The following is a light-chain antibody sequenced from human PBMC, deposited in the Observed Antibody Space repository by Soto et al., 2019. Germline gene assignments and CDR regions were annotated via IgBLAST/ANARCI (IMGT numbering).Light chain of an antibody. V-gene: IGKV4-1*01. J-gene: IGKJ2*01. CDR2: WAS. CDR3: QQYYSTTPT. CDR1: QSVLYSSNNKNY. Sequence: DIVMTQSPDSLAVSLGERATINCKSSQSVLYSSNNKNYLAWYQQKPGQPPKMVIYWASTRESGVPDRFSGSGSGTDFTLTISSLQAEDVAFYYCQQYYSTTPTFGQGPKLEIK.